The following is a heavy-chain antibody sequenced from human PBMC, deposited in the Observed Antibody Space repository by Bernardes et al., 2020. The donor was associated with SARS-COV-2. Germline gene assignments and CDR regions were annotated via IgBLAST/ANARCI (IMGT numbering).Heavy chain of an antibody. CDR1: GYTLTALS. Sequence: DSVQVSCKVSGYTLTALSMHWVRQAPGKGLEWMGGFDPEDGETIYAQKFQGRVTMTEDTSTDTAYMELSSLRSEDTAVYYCATVNSGTYYYYGMDVWGQGTTVTVSS. D-gene: IGHD3-10*01. V-gene: IGHV1-24*01. CDR3: ATVNSGTYYYYGMDV. J-gene: IGHJ6*02. CDR2: FDPEDGET.